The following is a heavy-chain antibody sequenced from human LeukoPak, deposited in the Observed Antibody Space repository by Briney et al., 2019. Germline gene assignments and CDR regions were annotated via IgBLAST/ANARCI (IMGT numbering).Heavy chain of an antibody. CDR3: ARLCRRGSFKVGLIDAFDI. D-gene: IGHD1-26*01. Sequence: GSSVKVSCKASGGTFSSYAISWVRQAAGQGVEWMGRIIAIFGTANYAQKLQGRVTITTEESTSTAYMELRSLRSEDTAVYYCARLCRRGSFKVGLIDAFDIWGQGTMVTVSS. CDR2: IIAIFGTA. J-gene: IGHJ3*02. CDR1: GGTFSSYA. V-gene: IGHV1-69*05.